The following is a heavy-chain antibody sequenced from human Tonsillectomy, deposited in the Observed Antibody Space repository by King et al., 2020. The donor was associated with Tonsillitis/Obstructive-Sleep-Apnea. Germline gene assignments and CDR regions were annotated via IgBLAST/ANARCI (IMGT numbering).Heavy chain of an antibody. Sequence: VQLVESGGGVVQPGRSLRLSCAASGFTFSSYGMHWVRQDPGKGLERVAGLWYDGSNKYYVDSVKGRFPISRDNSKNTLYLQMNSLRAEDTAVYYCARQEPSAHDFWSALYYFDYWGQGTLVTVSS. D-gene: IGHD3-3*01. CDR1: GFTFSSYG. V-gene: IGHV3-33*01. J-gene: IGHJ4*02. CDR3: ARQEPSAHDFWSALYYFDY. CDR2: LWYDGSNK.